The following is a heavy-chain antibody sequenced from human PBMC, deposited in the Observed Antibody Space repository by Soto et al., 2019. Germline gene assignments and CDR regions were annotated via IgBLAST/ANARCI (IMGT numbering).Heavy chain of an antibody. Sequence: ASVKVSCKASGYMFTGFSLHWVRQAPGKGLEWLGWINPKNGDTNYAQKFQGRVTMTRDTSINTVYMELNSLKSDDTAVYYCSKGRWTVGHCSGGSCYDGMDVWGQGTTVTVSS. CDR3: SKGRWTVGHCSGGSCYDGMDV. J-gene: IGHJ6*02. CDR1: GYMFTGFS. D-gene: IGHD2-15*01. V-gene: IGHV1-2*02. CDR2: INPKNGDT.